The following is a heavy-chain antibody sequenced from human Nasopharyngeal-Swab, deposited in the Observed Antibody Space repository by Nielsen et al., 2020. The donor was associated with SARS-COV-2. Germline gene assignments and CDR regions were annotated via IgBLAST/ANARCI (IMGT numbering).Heavy chain of an antibody. J-gene: IGHJ4*02. CDR1: GFTFSSYS. Sequence: GESLKISCAASGFTFSSYSMNWVRQAPGKGLEWVSSISSGSSYIYYADSVKGRFTISRDNAKNSLYLQMNSLRAEDTAVYYCARDLFYYYDSSGYLGGQGTLVTVSS. CDR3: ARDLFYYYDSSGYL. D-gene: IGHD3-22*01. V-gene: IGHV3-21*01. CDR2: ISSGSSYI.